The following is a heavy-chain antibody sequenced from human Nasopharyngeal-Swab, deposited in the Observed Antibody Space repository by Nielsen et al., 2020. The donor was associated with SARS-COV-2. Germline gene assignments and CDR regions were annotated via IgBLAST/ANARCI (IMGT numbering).Heavy chain of an antibody. CDR2: ISGSGGST. J-gene: IGHJ4*02. V-gene: IGHV3-23*01. D-gene: IGHD3-3*01. CDR1: GFTFSGYA. Sequence: GESLKISCAASGFTFSGYAMSWVRQAPGKGLEWVSAISGSGGSTYYADSVKGRFTISRDNSKNTLYLQMNSLRAEDTAVYYCAKAPGVREDIWGQGTLVTVSS. CDR3: AKAPGVREDI.